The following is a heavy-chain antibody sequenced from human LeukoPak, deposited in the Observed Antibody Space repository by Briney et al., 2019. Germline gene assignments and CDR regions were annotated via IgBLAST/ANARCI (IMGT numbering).Heavy chain of an antibody. CDR1: GYTLTELS. D-gene: IGHD6-19*01. Sequence: ASVKVSCKVSGYTLTELSMHWVRQAPGKGLEWMGGFDPEDGETIYAQKFQGRVTMTEDTSTDTAYMELSSLRSEDTAVYYCATDLRYPHSSGWYKDYWGQGTLVTVSS. V-gene: IGHV1-24*01. CDR2: FDPEDGET. CDR3: ATDLRYPHSSGWYKDY. J-gene: IGHJ4*02.